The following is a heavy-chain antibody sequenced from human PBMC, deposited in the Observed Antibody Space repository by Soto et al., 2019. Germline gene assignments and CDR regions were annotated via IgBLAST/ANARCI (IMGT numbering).Heavy chain of an antibody. CDR1: GDSVSSNSAA. D-gene: IGHD6-13*01. CDR3: AGETIAAAGAGPNYYYGMDV. J-gene: IGHJ6*02. Sequence: SQTLSLTCVISGDSVSSNSAAWNWIRQSPSRGLEWLGRTYYRSKWYNDYAVSVKSRITINPDTSKNQFSLQLNSVTPEDTAVYYCAGETIAAAGAGPNYYYGMDVWGQGTTVTVSS. V-gene: IGHV6-1*01. CDR2: TYYRSKWYN.